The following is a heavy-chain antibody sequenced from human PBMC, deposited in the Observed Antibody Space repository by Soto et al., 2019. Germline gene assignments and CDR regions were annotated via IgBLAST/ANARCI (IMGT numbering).Heavy chain of an antibody. CDR3: ARVGAAPHKALVRNYYYGMDV. J-gene: IGHJ6*02. D-gene: IGHD3-16*01. CDR1: GGTFSSYA. V-gene: IGHV1-69*01. Sequence: QVQLVQSGAEVKKPGSSVKVSCKASGGTFSSYAISWVRQAPGQGLEWMGGIIPIFGTANYAQKFQGRVTITADESTSTACMELSSLRSEDTAVYYCARVGAAPHKALVRNYYYGMDVWGQGTTVTVSS. CDR2: IIPIFGTA.